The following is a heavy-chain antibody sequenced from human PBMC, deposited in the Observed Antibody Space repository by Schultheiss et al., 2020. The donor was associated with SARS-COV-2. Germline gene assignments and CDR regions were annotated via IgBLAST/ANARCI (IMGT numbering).Heavy chain of an antibody. D-gene: IGHD5-24*01. CDR1: GGSISSSSYY. CDR2: IYYSGST. Sequence: SQTLSLTCSVSGGSISSSSYYWGWIRQPPGKGLEWIGYIYYSGSTYYNPSLKSRVTISVDTSKSHFSLRLSSVTAADTAVYYCARTTDGNNLGHFDYWGQGTLVTVSS. V-gene: IGHV4-31*03. CDR3: ARTTDGNNLGHFDY. J-gene: IGHJ4*02.